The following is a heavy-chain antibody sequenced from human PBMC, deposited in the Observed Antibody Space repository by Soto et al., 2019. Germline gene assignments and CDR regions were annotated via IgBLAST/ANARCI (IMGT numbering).Heavy chain of an antibody. J-gene: IGHJ4*02. D-gene: IGHD3-22*01. V-gene: IGHV4-61*01. CDR1: GGSVSSGNYY. Sequence: SETLSLTCTVSGGSVSSGNYYWSWIRQPPGKGLEWIGYFYYTGNTNYNPSLKSRVTISIDASKNQFSLRLSSVTAADTAVYYCARSMYYSDGSNYTPFDYWGQGTLVTVSS. CDR3: ARSMYYSDGSNYTPFDY. CDR2: FYYTGNT.